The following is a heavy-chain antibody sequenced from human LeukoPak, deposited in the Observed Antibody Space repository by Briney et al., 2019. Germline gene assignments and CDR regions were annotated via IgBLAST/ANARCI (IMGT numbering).Heavy chain of an antibody. V-gene: IGHV3-30*18. CDR1: GFTFSSYG. D-gene: IGHD4-17*01. Sequence: GGSLRLSCAASGFTFSSYGMHWVRQAPGKGLEWVAVISYDGSNKYYADSVKGRFTISRDNSKNTLYLQMNSLRAEDTAVYYCAKEYFPYGEDYYGMDVWGKGTTVTVSS. CDR3: AKEYFPYGEDYYGMDV. CDR2: ISYDGSNK. J-gene: IGHJ6*04.